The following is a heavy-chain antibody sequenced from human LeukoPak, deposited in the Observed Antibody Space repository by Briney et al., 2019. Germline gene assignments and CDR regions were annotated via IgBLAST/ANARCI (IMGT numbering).Heavy chain of an antibody. Sequence: PSETLSLTCTVSGYSISSGYYWGWIRQPPGKGLEWIGSIYHSGGTYYNPSLKSRVTISVDTSKNKFSLKLSSVTAADTAVYYCAREISGSYSDYWGQGTLVTVSS. CDR3: AREISGSYSDY. CDR2: IYHSGGT. J-gene: IGHJ4*02. CDR1: GYSISSGYY. D-gene: IGHD1-26*01. V-gene: IGHV4-38-2*02.